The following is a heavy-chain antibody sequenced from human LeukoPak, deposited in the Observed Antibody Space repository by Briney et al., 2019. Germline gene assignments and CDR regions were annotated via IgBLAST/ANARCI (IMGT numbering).Heavy chain of an antibody. CDR3: ARDLMTTVPY. CDR2: IYNGGST. J-gene: IGHJ4*02. D-gene: IGHD4-17*01. CDR1: GFTVSSNY. Sequence: GGSLRLSCAASGFTVSSNYMSWVRQAPGKGLEWVSVIYNGGSTYYADSVKGRFTISRDNSKNTLYLQMNSLRAEDTAVYYCARDLMTTVPYWGQGTLVTVSS. V-gene: IGHV3-53*01.